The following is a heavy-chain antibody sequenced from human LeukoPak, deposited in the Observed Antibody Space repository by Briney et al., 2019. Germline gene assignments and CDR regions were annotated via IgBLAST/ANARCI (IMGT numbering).Heavy chain of an antibody. D-gene: IGHD1-1*01. CDR2: IYISGST. V-gene: IGHV4-4*07. CDR3: ARDRGTWNDDGFDY. J-gene: IGHJ4*02. CDR1: GGSISSYY. Sequence: PSETLSLTRAVSGGSISSYYWSWIRQPAGKGLEWIGRIYISGSTNYNPSLKSRVTMSVDTSKNQFSLKLSSVTAADTAVYYCARDRGTWNDDGFDYWGQGTLVTVSS.